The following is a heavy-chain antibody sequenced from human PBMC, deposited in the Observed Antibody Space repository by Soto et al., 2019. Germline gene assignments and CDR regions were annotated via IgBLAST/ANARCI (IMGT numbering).Heavy chain of an antibody. CDR1: GYTFTSYD. D-gene: IGHD6-19*01. J-gene: IGHJ3*02. CDR3: ARAGYSSGWYAFDI. V-gene: IGHV1-8*01. Sequence: ASVKVSCKASGYTFTSYDINWVRQATGQGLEWMGWMNPNSGNTGYAQKFQVRVTMTRNTSISTAYMELSRLRSEDTAVYYCARAGYSSGWYAFDIWGQGTMVSVSS. CDR2: MNPNSGNT.